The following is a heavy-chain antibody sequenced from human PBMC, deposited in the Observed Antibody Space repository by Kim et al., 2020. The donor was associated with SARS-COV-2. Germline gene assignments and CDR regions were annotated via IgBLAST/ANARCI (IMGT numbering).Heavy chain of an antibody. CDR3: ARGRIAAAGR. J-gene: IGHJ1*01. D-gene: IGHD6-13*01. V-gene: IGHV4-34*01. CDR1: GGSFSGYY. CDR2: IDHSGST. Sequence: SETLSLTCAVYGGSFSGYYWSWIRQPPGKGLEWIGEIDHSGSTNYNPSLKSRVTISVDTSKNQFSLKLSSVTAADTAVYYCARGRIAAAGRWGLGTLVTV.